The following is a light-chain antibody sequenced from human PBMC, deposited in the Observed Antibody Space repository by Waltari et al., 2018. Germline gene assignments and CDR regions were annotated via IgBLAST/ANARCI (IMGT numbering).Light chain of an antibody. CDR3: ASWDYRLNGIL. CDR2: SDN. V-gene: IGLV1-44*01. Sequence: SVMTQPPSASGTPGQRVTLSSSGRNSNIGRSPVNWYQQLPGAAPKVLIYSDNRRPSGVRDRFSGSKSGTSASLAITGLLSEDDADYYCASWDYRLNGILFGGGTRLTVL. J-gene: IGLJ2*01. CDR1: NSNIGRSP.